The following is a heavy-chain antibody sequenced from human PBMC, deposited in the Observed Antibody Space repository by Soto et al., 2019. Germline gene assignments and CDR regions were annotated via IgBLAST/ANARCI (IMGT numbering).Heavy chain of an antibody. CDR3: ANSGGWSSGYYYYYMDV. D-gene: IGHD3-10*01. J-gene: IGHJ6*03. Sequence: GGSLRLSCAASGFTVSSNYMSWVRQAPGKGLEWVSVIYSGGSTYYADSVKGRFTISRDNSKNTLYLQMNSLRAEDTAVYYCANSGGWSSGYYYYYMDVWGKGTTVTVSS. CDR1: GFTVSSNY. V-gene: IGHV3-66*01. CDR2: IYSGGST.